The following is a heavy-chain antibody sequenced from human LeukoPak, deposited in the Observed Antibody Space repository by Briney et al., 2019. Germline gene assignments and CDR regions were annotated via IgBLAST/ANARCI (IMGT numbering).Heavy chain of an antibody. V-gene: IGHV3-30*02. CDR2: IRYDGSNK. J-gene: IGHJ4*02. Sequence: GGSLRLSCAASGFTFSSYGMHWVRQAPGKGLEWVAFIRYDGSNKYYADSVKGRFTISRDNSKNTLYLQMNSLRAEDTAVYYCARAGDYYGSGSYLYYFDYWGQGTLVTVSS. CDR3: ARAGDYYGSGSYLYYFDY. CDR1: GFTFSSYG. D-gene: IGHD3-10*01.